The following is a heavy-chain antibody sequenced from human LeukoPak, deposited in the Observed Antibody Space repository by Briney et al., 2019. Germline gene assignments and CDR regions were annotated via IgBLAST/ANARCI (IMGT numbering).Heavy chain of an antibody. Sequence: SSETLSLTCAVYGGSFSGYYWSWIRQPPGKGLEWIGEINHSGSTNYNPSLKSRVTISVDTSKNQFSLKLSSVTAADTAVYYCARLVADYGDYVGHFDYWGQGTLVTVSS. D-gene: IGHD4-17*01. V-gene: IGHV4-34*01. CDR1: GGSFSGYY. J-gene: IGHJ4*02. CDR2: INHSGST. CDR3: ARLVADYGDYVGHFDY.